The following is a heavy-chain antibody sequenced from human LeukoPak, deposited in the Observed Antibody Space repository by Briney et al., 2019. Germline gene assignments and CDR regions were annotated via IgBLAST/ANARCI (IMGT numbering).Heavy chain of an antibody. J-gene: IGHJ4*02. D-gene: IGHD2-2*03. CDR2: FSGSGSST. CDR1: GFTFSNYA. CDR3: AKDWIKSDY. V-gene: IGHV3-23*01. Sequence: PGGSLRLSCAASGFTFSNYAMSWVRQAPGKGLEWVSGFSGSGSSTYYADSVKGRFTISRDNSKNTLYLQMNSLRAEDTAVYYCAKDWIKSDYWGQGTLVTVSS.